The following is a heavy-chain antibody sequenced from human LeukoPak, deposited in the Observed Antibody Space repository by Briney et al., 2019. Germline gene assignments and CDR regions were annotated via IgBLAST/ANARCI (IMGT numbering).Heavy chain of an antibody. V-gene: IGHV3-21*01. Sequence: GGSLRLSCAASGFTFSAYSINWVRQAPGRGREWVSSISSSGTYIYYADSVKGRFTISRDNAKNSLSLQMNSLRAEDTAVYYCARDFRYSGSYHHWFDPWGQGTLVTVSS. CDR1: GFTFSAYS. D-gene: IGHD1-26*01. CDR2: ISSSGTYI. CDR3: ARDFRYSGSYHHWFDP. J-gene: IGHJ5*02.